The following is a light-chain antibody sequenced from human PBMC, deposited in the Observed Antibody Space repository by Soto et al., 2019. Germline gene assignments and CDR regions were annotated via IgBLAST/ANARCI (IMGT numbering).Light chain of an antibody. CDR2: GAS. J-gene: IGKJ4*02. CDR1: QSVGRNF. V-gene: IGKV3-20*01. CDR3: HQYAASPLT. Sequence: EIVLTQSPGTLSLSPGESTTLSCRASQSVGRNFLAWYQQKPGRAPRLLIHGASYRATGVPDRFSGSVSETDFTLTISRLEPEDFAVYYCHQYAASPLTFGGGTKVEIK.